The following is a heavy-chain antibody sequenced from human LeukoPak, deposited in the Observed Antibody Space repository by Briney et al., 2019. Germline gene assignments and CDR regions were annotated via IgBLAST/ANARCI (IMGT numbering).Heavy chain of an antibody. V-gene: IGHV3-48*01. J-gene: IGHJ4*02. CDR3: ARAWSGYTYGYHY. CDR1: GFTFSDYN. D-gene: IGHD5-18*01. Sequence: PGGSLRLSCAASGFTFSDYNMNWVRQAPGKGLEWVSYISSSSSTFYYADSVKGRFTISRDNAKNSLYLQMNSLRVEDTAVYYCARAWSGYTYGYHYWGQGTLVTVSS. CDR2: ISSSSSTF.